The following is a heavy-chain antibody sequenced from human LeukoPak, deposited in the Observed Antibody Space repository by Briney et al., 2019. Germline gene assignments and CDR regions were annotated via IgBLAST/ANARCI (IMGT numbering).Heavy chain of an antibody. CDR1: GFTFSRYW. Sequence: GGSLRLSCAASGFTFSRYWMTWVRQAPGKGLEWVANIRQDGSDKYYADSVKGRFTISRDNARNSLFLQMNSLRAEDTAVYYCVRDSYTNTWHSQYKDYWGQGTLVTVSS. J-gene: IGHJ4*02. CDR3: VRDSYTNTWHSQYKDY. V-gene: IGHV3-7*01. D-gene: IGHD1-14*01. CDR2: IRQDGSDK.